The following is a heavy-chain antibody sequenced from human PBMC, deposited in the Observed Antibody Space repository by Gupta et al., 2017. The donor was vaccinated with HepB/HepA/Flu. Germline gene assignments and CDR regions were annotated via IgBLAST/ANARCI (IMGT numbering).Heavy chain of an antibody. CDR3: AKFWSNSGSGYQFGWDYYYYYGMDV. D-gene: IGHD5-12*01. V-gene: IGHV3-23*01. J-gene: IGHJ6*02. Sequence: EVQLLESGGGLVQPGGSLRLSCAASGFTFSSYAMSWVRQAPGKGLEWVSAISGSGGSTYYADSVKCRFTISRDNSKNTLYLQMNSLRAEDTAVYYCAKFWSNSGSGYQFGWDYYYYYGMDVWGQGTTVTVSS. CDR1: GFTFSSYA. CDR2: ISGSGGST.